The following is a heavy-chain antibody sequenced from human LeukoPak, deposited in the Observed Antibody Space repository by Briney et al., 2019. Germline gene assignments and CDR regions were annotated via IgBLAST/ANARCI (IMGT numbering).Heavy chain of an antibody. CDR1: GDSISSYY. CDR2: IYYSGST. Sequence: SETLSLTCTVSGDSISSYYWGWIRQPPGKGLEWIGSIYYSGSTYYNPSLKSRVTISVDTSKNQFSLKLCSVTAADTAVYYCARRINYAYYFDYWGQGTLVTVSS. J-gene: IGHJ4*02. CDR3: ARRINYAYYFDY. V-gene: IGHV4-39*01. D-gene: IGHD2-2*01.